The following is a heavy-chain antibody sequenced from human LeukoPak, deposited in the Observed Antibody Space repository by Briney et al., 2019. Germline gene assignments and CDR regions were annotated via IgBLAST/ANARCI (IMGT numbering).Heavy chain of an antibody. CDR3: AREMATINWFDP. J-gene: IGHJ5*02. Sequence: SETLSLTCTVSGYSISSGYYWGWIRQPPGKGLEWIGSIYHSGSTYYNPSLKSRVTISVDTSKNQFSLKLRSVTAADTAVYYCAREMATINWFDPWGQGTLVTVSS. D-gene: IGHD5-24*01. CDR2: IYHSGST. V-gene: IGHV4-38-2*02. CDR1: GYSISSGYY.